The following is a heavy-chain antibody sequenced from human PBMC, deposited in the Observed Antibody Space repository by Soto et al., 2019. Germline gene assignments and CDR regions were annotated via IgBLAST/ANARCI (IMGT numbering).Heavy chain of an antibody. D-gene: IGHD3-10*01. V-gene: IGHV3-21*01. CDR1: GFAFSSYT. Sequence: EVQLVESGGGLVKPGGSLRLSCAAAGFAFSSYTMNWVRQAPGKGLEWVSSISGGGDYIYYTGSVKGRFSISRDNAKNSLYLQMDSVRAEVTAVYYCASLSRFALDYWGQGTLVTVSS. CDR3: ASLSRFALDY. J-gene: IGHJ4*01. CDR2: ISGGGDYI.